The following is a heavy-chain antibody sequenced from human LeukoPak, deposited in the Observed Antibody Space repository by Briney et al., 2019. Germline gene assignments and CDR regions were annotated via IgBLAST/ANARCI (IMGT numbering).Heavy chain of an antibody. Sequence: SETLSLTCTVSGGSISSTSYYWGWIRQPPGKGLEWIGSIYYSGSTYYNSSLKSRVTISVETSKNQFSLKLSPVTAADTAVYYCARSRVLRGVAYDYWGQGTLVTVSS. CDR1: GGSISSTSYY. D-gene: IGHD3-10*01. CDR3: ARSRVLRGVAYDY. J-gene: IGHJ4*02. CDR2: IYYSGST. V-gene: IGHV4-39*07.